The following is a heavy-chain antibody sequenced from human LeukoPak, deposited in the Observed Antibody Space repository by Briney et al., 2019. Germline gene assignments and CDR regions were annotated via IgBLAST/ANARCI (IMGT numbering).Heavy chain of an antibody. CDR1: GFTFSSYG. Sequence: PGGSLRLSCAASGFTFSSYGMHWVRQAPGKGLEWVAFIRYDGSNKYYADSVKGRFTISRDNSKNTLYLQMNSLRAEDTAVYYCANYDSSGYYNDAFDIWGQGTMVTVSS. V-gene: IGHV3-30*02. CDR3: ANYDSSGYYNDAFDI. J-gene: IGHJ3*02. D-gene: IGHD3-22*01. CDR2: IRYDGSNK.